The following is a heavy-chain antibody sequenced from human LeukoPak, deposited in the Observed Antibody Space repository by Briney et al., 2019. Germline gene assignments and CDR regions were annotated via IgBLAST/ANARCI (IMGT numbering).Heavy chain of an antibody. V-gene: IGHV3-30*02. D-gene: IGHD3-3*01. J-gene: IGHJ6*03. CDR1: GFTFSSYG. CDR2: IRYDGSNE. Sequence: AGGSLRLSCAASGFTFSSYGMHWVRQAPGKGLEWVSFIRYDGSNEYYADSVKGRFTISRDNSKNTLYLQMNSLRAEDTAVYYCAKRAGGYDFWSGYYTTYYYYYYYMDVWGKGTTVTVSS. CDR3: AKRAGGYDFWSGYYTTYYYYYYYMDV.